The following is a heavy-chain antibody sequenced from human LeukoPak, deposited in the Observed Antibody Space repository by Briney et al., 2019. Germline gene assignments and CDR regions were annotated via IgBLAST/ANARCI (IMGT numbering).Heavy chain of an antibody. CDR1: GYSISSGYY. CDR2: IYHNGNT. D-gene: IGHD5-18*01. Sequence: TSSETLSLTCVVSGYSISSGYYWGWIRQPPGKGLEWIGTIYHNGNTYYNPSLKSRVTISVDTSKNQFSLKLSSVTAADTVVYYCARVRYNYGDSDYWGQGTLVTVSS. V-gene: IGHV4-38-2*01. J-gene: IGHJ4*02. CDR3: ARVRYNYGDSDY.